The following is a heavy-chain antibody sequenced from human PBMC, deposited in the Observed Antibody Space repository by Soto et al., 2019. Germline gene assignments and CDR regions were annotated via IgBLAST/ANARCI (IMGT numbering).Heavy chain of an antibody. Sequence: GSLRLSCAASGFTFSDHYMDWVRQPPGKGLEWIGEIYHSGSTNYNPSLKSRVTISVDKSKNQFSLKVTSVTAADTAVYYCASRAAVWNVWGQGTTVTVSS. CDR3: ASRAAVWNV. CDR1: GFTFSDHY. D-gene: IGHD6-13*01. J-gene: IGHJ6*02. V-gene: IGHV4-34*01. CDR2: IYHSGST.